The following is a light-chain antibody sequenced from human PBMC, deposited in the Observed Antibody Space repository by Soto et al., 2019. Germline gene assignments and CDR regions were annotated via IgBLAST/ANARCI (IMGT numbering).Light chain of an antibody. CDR2: GNS. J-gene: IGLJ1*01. CDR3: QSYDSSLSGYV. V-gene: IGLV1-40*01. CDR1: SSNIGAGYD. Sequence: QSVLTHPPSVSGAPGQRVTIACTGSSSNIGAGYDVHLYHQLPGTAPKLLIFGNSNRPSGVPDRFSGSKSGTSASLAITGLQAEDEADYYCQSYDSSLSGYVFGTGTKVTVL.